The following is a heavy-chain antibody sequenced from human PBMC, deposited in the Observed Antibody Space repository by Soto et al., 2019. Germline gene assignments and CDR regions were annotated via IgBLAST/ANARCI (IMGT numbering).Heavy chain of an antibody. CDR1: GFTFSSYG. J-gene: IGHJ6*03. V-gene: IGHV3-33*01. D-gene: IGHD3-16*01. CDR3: ARGGLFNYYYYMDV. Sequence: QVQLVESGGGVVQPGRSLRLSCAASGFTFSSYGMHWVRQAPGKGLEWVAVIWYDGSNKYYADSVKGRFTISRDNSKNTLYLQMKSLRAEDTAVYYCARGGLFNYYYYMDVWGKGTTVTVSS. CDR2: IWYDGSNK.